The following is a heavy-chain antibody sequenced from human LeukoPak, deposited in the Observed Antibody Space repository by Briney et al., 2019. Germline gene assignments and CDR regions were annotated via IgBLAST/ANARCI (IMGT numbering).Heavy chain of an antibody. J-gene: IGHJ4*02. CDR3: ANPEGYYYDSSGYYTQSDY. V-gene: IGHV3-23*01. Sequence: GGSLRLSCAASGFTFSSYAMSRVRQAPGKSLEWVSGIGGSGSRTYYADSVKGRFTISRDNSKNTLYLQMNSLRAEDTAVYYCANPEGYYYDSSGYYTQSDYWGQGTLVTVSS. CDR2: IGGSGSRT. D-gene: IGHD3-22*01. CDR1: GFTFSSYA.